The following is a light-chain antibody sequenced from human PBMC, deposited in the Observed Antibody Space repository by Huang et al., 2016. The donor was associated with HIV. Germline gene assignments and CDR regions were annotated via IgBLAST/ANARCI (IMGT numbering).Light chain of an antibody. CDR2: GAS. J-gene: IGKJ2*01. V-gene: IGKV3-15*01. CDR3: QQYNNWPYT. CDR1: QSVSSK. Sequence: EIVMTQSPATLSLSPGERASLSCRASQSVSSKLAWCQQKPGQAPRLLIYGASSRATGIPARVSGSGSGTEFTLTISSLQSEDFAVYYCQQYNNWPYTFGQGTKLEIK.